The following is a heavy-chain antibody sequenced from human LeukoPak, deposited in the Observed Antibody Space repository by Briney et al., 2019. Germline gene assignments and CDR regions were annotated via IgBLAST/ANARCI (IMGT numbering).Heavy chain of an antibody. J-gene: IGHJ4*02. CDR3: ARPGTGFDC. CDR2: INTDGQTT. CDR1: GFTFSNYW. D-gene: IGHD1-1*01. Sequence: GGSLRLSCAASGFTFSNYWMHWVRQAPGKGLVWVSRINTDGQTTSYADSVKGRFSISRDNAKDTLYLQMNSLRAEDTAVYYCARPGTGFDCWGQGTLVTVSS. V-gene: IGHV3-74*01.